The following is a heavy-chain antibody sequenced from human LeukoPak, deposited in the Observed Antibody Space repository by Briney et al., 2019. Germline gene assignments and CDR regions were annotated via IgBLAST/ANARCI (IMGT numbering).Heavy chain of an antibody. CDR2: ISGSGGTT. Sequence: PGGSLRLSCTASGFTFSSYAMNWVRQAPGKGLEWVSVISGSGGTTYYADSVKGRFTISRDNSKNTVYLQMNSLRAEDTAVFYCARYCSGGSCYGLSDYYGMDVWGQGTTVTVSS. CDR1: GFTFSSYA. J-gene: IGHJ6*02. V-gene: IGHV3-23*01. CDR3: ARYCSGGSCYGLSDYYGMDV. D-gene: IGHD2-15*01.